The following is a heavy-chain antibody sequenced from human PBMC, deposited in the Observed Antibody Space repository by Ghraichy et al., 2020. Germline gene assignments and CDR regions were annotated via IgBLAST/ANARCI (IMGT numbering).Heavy chain of an antibody. CDR1: GGSISSSSYY. CDR2: IYYSGST. Sequence: ESLNISCTVSGGSISSSSYYWGWIRQPPGKGLEWIGSIYYSGSTYYNPSLKSRVTISVDTSKNQFSLKLSSVTAADTSMYYCARHQTGGSLYYGLDVWGQGTTVTVSS. CDR3: ARHQTGGSLYYGLDV. J-gene: IGHJ6*02. D-gene: IGHD2-15*01. V-gene: IGHV4-39*01.